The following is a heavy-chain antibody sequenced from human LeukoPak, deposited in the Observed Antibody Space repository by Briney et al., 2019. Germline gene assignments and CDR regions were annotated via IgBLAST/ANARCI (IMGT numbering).Heavy chain of an antibody. CDR1: GYTFTGYY. J-gene: IGHJ4*02. Sequence: ASVKVSCEASGYTFTGYYMHWVRQAPGQGLAWMGWINPNSGGRNYAQKFQGRVSIARDTSISTAYMELSRLRSDDTAVYYCARVRIAAAEFVYWGQGTLVTVSS. CDR3: ARVRIAAAEFVY. D-gene: IGHD6-13*01. V-gene: IGHV1-2*02. CDR2: INPNSGGR.